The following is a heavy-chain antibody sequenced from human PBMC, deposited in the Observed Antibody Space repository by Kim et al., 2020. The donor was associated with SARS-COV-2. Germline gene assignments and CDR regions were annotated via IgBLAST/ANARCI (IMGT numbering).Heavy chain of an antibody. CDR2: ISGGGGRT. V-gene: IGHV3-23*01. Sequence: GGSLRLSCAASGFTFSNYDMSWVRQAPGKGLEWVSGISGGGGRTYYADSVKGRFTISRDNSRNTLYLQMNSLGAEDTAMYYCATVTRGGGSGWSFDYWGQGTLVTVSS. J-gene: IGHJ4*02. CDR1: GFTFSNYD. CDR3: ATVTRGGGSGWSFDY. D-gene: IGHD6-19*01.